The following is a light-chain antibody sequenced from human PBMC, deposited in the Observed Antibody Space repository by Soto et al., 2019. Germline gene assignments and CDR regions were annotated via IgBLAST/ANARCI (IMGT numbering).Light chain of an antibody. CDR1: TGAVTNGHY. V-gene: IGLV7-46*01. Sequence: QAVVTQAPSLTVSPGGTVTLTCGSSTGAVTNGHYPYWFQQKPGQAPRTLIYDTTNRHSWTPARFSGSLLGGKAALTLSGAQHEDDAEYYCLLSYNGPYVFGTGTKATV. CDR2: DTT. J-gene: IGLJ1*01. CDR3: LLSYNGPYV.